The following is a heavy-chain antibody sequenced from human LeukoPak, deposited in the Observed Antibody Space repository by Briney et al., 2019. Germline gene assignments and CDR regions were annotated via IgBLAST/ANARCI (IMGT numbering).Heavy chain of an antibody. CDR3: AKGSGSWADY. CDR1: GFTFDDHA. V-gene: IGHV3-9*01. J-gene: IGHJ4*02. Sequence: PGRSLRLSCAASGFTFDDHAMHWVRQAPGKGLEWVAGISGNRGSTGYADSVKGRFTISRDNAKNYLYLQMNSLRVEDTALYHCAKGSGSWADYWGQGTLVTVSS. CDR2: ISGNRGST. D-gene: IGHD2-15*01.